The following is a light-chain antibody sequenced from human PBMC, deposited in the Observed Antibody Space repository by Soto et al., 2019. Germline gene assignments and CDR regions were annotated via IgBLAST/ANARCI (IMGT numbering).Light chain of an antibody. CDR3: QLGSTTPIT. V-gene: IGKV1-8*01. Sequence: IRMTQSPSSLSASPRDRVTITCRASQGISSYLAWYQQKPGKAPKLLIYAASTLQSGVPSRFNASGSGTDFTLSISSLQPEDFSTYYCQLGSTTPITFGLGTRLEVK. CDR2: AAS. CDR1: QGISSY. J-gene: IGKJ5*01.